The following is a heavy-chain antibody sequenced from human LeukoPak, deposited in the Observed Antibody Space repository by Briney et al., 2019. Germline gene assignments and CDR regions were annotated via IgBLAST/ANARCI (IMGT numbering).Heavy chain of an antibody. CDR1: GGSISSSSYY. V-gene: IGHV4-39*01. Sequence: SETLSLTCIVSGGSISSSSYYWGWIRQPPGKGLEWIGSIYYSGSTYHNPSLKSRVTISVDTSKNQFSLKLSSVTVADTAVYYCARGTYSSGWYDYWGQGTLVTVSS. CDR2: IYYSGST. J-gene: IGHJ4*02. CDR3: ARGTYSSGWYDY. D-gene: IGHD6-19*01.